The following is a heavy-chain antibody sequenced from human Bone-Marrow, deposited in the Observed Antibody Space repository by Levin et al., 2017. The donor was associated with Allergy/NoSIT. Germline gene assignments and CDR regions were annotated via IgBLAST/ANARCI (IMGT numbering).Heavy chain of an antibody. V-gene: IGHV4-34*01. Sequence: SETLSLTCSVYGGSYSGYYLNWIRQPPGKGLEWMGEINHSGITNYNPSLSTRVTISHDTSKKQMSLRLTSVTAADTAVYYCSRGRSSYYPNDAFDIWGRGTLVTVSS. CDR3: SRGRSSYYPNDAFDI. CDR2: INHSGIT. J-gene: IGHJ3*02. D-gene: IGHD1-26*01. CDR1: GGSYSGYY.